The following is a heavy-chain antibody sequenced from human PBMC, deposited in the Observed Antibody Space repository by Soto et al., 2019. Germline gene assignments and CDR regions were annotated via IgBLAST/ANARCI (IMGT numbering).Heavy chain of an antibody. J-gene: IGHJ6*02. V-gene: IGHV4-31*03. CDR2: IYYSGST. CDR3: ARVSLSYYYGMDV. Sequence: SETLSLTCTVSGGSISSGGYYWSWIRQHPGKGLEWIGYIYYSGSTYYNPSLKSRVTISVDTSKNQFSLKLSSVTAADTAVYYCARVSLSYYYGMDVWGQGTTVTVS. CDR1: GGSISSGGYY.